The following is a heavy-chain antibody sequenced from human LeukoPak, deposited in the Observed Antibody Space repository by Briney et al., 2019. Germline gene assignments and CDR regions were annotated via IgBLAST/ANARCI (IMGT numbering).Heavy chain of an antibody. CDR3: ARENGEGVPGY. J-gene: IGHJ4*02. CDR1: GFTFSSYW. CDR2: IKQDGSEK. V-gene: IGHV3-7*01. Sequence: GGSLRPSCAASGFTFSSYWMSWVRQAPGKGLEWVANIKQDGSEKYYVDSVKGRFTISRDNAKNSLYLQMNSLRAEDTAVYYCARENGEGVPGYWGQGTLVTVSS. D-gene: IGHD2-8*01.